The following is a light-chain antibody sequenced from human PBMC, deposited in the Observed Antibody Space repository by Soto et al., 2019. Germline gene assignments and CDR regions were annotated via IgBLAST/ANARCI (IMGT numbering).Light chain of an antibody. CDR1: SSDVGAYSY. CDR2: DVS. Sequence: QSALTQPASVSGSPGQSITISCTGTSSDVGAYSYVSWYQQHPGKAPKLIIYDVSDRPSGISNRFSGSKSDNTASLTISGFQAEDEAEYYCSSYTSSRTYVFGTGAKLTVL. J-gene: IGLJ1*01. CDR3: SSYTSSRTYV. V-gene: IGLV2-14*01.